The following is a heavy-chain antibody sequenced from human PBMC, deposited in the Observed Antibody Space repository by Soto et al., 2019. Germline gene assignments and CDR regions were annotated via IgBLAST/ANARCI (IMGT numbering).Heavy chain of an antibody. V-gene: IGHV1-46*01. Sequence: GASMKVSCKASGYTFTSYYMHWVRQAPGQGLEWMGIINPSGGSRSYAQKFQDNVNMTRDTYTSTVYMEQSSLRSEDTAVYYCARDTNDRYRYAQKFDYWGQGTLVTVSS. CDR3: ARDTNDRYRYAQKFDY. J-gene: IGHJ4*02. CDR1: GYTFTSYY. D-gene: IGHD5-18*01. CDR2: INPSGGSR.